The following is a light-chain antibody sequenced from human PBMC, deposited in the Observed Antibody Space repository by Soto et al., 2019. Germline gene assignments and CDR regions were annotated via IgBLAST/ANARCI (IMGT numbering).Light chain of an antibody. CDR3: QQRSNWPPSIT. CDR1: QSVRSDY. CDR2: GVS. Sequence: EIVLTHSPGTLALSPGERAALSFSASQSVRSDYFAWYQQKPGQAPRVIIFGVSTRATGIPDRFSGSGSGTDFTLTISSLEPEDFAVYYCQQRSNWPPSITFGQGTRLEIK. J-gene: IGKJ5*01. V-gene: IGKV3D-20*02.